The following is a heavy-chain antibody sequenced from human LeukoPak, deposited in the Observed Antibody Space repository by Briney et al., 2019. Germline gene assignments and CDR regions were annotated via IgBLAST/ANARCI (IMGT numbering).Heavy chain of an antibody. J-gene: IGHJ6*03. CDR3: ARAYYDFWSGTKHYYYYYMDV. CDR1: GGSISSSSYY. Sequence: SETLSLTCTVSGGSISSSSYYWGWIRQPPGKGLEWIGSIYYSGSTYYNPSLKSRVTISVDTSKNQFSLKLSSVTAADTAVYYCARAYYDFWSGTKHYYYYYMDVWGKGTTVTVSS. D-gene: IGHD3-3*01. CDR2: IYYSGST. V-gene: IGHV4-39*07.